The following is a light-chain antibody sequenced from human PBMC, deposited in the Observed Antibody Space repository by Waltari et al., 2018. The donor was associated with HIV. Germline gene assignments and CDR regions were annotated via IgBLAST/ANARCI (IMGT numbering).Light chain of an antibody. Sequence: QPPSVPVTPGPTASTTCFGAKSGDMAGYWYQQRTGQSPVLDGYPETKRPSGIPDRFSGSNSGNTATLTIGGTQAVDEADYYCQAWGINSVIFGGGTRLTVL. CDR2: PET. CDR1: KSGDMA. J-gene: IGLJ2*01. V-gene: IGLV3-1*01. CDR3: QAWGINSVI.